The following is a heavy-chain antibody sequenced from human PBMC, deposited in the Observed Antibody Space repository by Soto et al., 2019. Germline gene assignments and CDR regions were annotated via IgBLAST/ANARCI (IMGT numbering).Heavy chain of an antibody. V-gene: IGHV3-30*18. CDR2: ISYDGSNQ. J-gene: IGHJ6*02. CDR3: AKDRAGYDSYGFDV. CDR1: GFTFSTYG. Sequence: QVQLVESGGGVVQPGRSLRLSCAASGFTFSTYGMNWVRQAPAKGLEWVAVISYDGSNQYYADSVKGRFTISRDNSKNTLYLQMNSLRADDTAVYYCAKDRAGYDSYGFDVWGQGTTVTVSS. D-gene: IGHD5-12*01.